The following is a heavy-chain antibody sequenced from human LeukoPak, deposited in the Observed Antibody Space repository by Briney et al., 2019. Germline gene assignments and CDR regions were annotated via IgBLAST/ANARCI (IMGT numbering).Heavy chain of an antibody. J-gene: IGHJ2*01. D-gene: IGHD3-3*01. Sequence: GGSLRLSCAASGFTSSDYAMNWVRQAPGKGLQLVAVISYDGNSKYYADSVKGRFTISRDNSKNTLYLQMNSLRPEDTAIYYCAKGGGKIDYCPFFGRYFDLWGRGTLVTVSS. CDR2: ISYDGNSK. CDR1: GFTSSDYA. V-gene: IGHV3-30-3*01. CDR3: AKGGGKIDYCPFFGRYFDL.